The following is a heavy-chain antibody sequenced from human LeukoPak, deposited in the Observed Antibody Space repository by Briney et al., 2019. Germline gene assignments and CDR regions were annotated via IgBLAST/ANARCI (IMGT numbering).Heavy chain of an antibody. J-gene: IGHJ4*02. CDR2: ITWDAAST. V-gene: IGHV3-20*04. Sequence: PGGSLRLSCAASGFTFNDYGMSWVRQAPGKGLEWVSGITWDAASTGYADSVKGRFTISRDNAKNSLYLQMNSLRAEDTALYYCARDPAGLITGTPAFDYWGRGTLVTVSS. CDR1: GFTFNDYG. CDR3: ARDPAGLITGTPAFDY. D-gene: IGHD1-7*01.